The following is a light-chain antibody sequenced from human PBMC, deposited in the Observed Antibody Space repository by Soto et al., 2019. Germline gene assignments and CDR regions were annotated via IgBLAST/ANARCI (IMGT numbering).Light chain of an antibody. CDR3: QQYGSSPT. J-gene: IGKJ1*01. V-gene: IGKV3-20*01. CDR1: QSISSSY. Sequence: EIVLTQSPGTLSLSPGERATLSCRASQSISSSYLAWYQQKLGQAPRLLIYGAFNRATGIPDRFSGSGSRTDFTLTISRLEPEDFAVYYCQQYGSSPTFGQGTKVEIK. CDR2: GAF.